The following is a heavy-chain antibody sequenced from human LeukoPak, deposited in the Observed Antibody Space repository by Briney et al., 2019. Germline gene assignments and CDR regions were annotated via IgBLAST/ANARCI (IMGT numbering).Heavy chain of an antibody. J-gene: IGHJ3*02. D-gene: IGHD3-3*01. V-gene: IGHV5-51*01. CDR3: ARQAPYYDFWSGYSDAFDI. Sequence: GESLKISWKGSGYSFTTYWIAGVRQMPGKGLEGMGIIYPGVSDTRYSPSFQGQVTISADKSISTAYLQWSSLKASDTVMYYCARQAPYYDFWSGYSDAFDIWGQGTMVTVSS. CDR2: IYPGVSDT. CDR1: GYSFTTYW.